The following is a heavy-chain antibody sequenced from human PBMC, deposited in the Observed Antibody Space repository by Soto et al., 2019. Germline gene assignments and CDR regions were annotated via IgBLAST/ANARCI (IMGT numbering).Heavy chain of an antibody. CDR2: ISAYNGNT. D-gene: IGHD3-22*01. V-gene: IGHV1-18*01. J-gene: IGHJ6*02. Sequence: QVQLVQSGAEVKKPGASVKVSCKASGYTFTSYGISWVRQAPGQGLEWMGWISAYNGNTNYAQKLQGRVTMTTDTATSTAYMERRSLRSDDTAVYYCAGVGVVIEYYYYYGMDVWGQGTTVTVSS. CDR1: GYTFTSYG. CDR3: AGVGVVIEYYYYYGMDV.